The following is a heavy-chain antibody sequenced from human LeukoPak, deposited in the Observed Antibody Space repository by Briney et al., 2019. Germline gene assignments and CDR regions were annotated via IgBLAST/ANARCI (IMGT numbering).Heavy chain of an antibody. CDR3: ARLLLGSYGMDV. CDR1: GYTFTGYY. V-gene: IGHV1-2*02. D-gene: IGHD2-15*01. J-gene: IGHJ6*02. CDR2: INPNSGGT. Sequence: ASVKVSCKASGYTFTGYYMHWVRQAPGQGLEWMEWINPNSGGTNYAQKFQGRVTMTRDTSISTAYMELSRLRSDDTAVYYCARLLLGSYGMDVWGQGTTVTVSS.